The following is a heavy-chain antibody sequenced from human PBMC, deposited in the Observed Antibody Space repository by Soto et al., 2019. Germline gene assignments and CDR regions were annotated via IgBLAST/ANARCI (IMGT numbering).Heavy chain of an antibody. CDR3: AKDSVAVAGTIDYYGMDV. V-gene: IGHV3-23*01. CDR1: GFTFSSYA. Sequence: GGSLRLSCAASGFTFSSYAMSWVRQALGKGLEWVSAISGSGGSTYYADSVKGRFTISRDNSKNTLYLQMNSLRAEDTAVYYCAKDSVAVAGTIDYYGMDVWGQGTTVTVSS. D-gene: IGHD6-19*01. CDR2: ISGSGGST. J-gene: IGHJ6*02.